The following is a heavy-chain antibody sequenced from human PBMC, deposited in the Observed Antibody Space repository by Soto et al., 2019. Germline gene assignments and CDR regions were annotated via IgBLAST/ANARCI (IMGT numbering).Heavy chain of an antibody. CDR3: ARVSTYCSSTSCYGID. V-gene: IGHV4-34*01. J-gene: IGHJ4*02. CDR2: INHSGST. Sequence: TSETLSLTCAVYGGSFSGYYWSWIRQPPGKGLEWIGEINHSGSTNYNPSLKSRVTISVDTSKNQFSLKLSSVTAADTAVYYCARVSTYCSSTSCYGIDWGQGTLVTVSS. CDR1: GGSFSGYY. D-gene: IGHD2-2*01.